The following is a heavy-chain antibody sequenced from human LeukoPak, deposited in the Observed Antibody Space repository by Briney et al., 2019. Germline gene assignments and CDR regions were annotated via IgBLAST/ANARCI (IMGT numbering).Heavy chain of an antibody. CDR1: GFTFSSYS. CDR3: ATPHRRTLTGYSSAEDYYMDV. D-gene: IGHD3-9*01. J-gene: IGHJ6*03. V-gene: IGHV3-21*01. Sequence: PGGSLRLSCAASGFTFSSYSMNWVRQAPGKGLEWVSSISSSSSYIYYADSVKGRFTISRDNARNSLYLQMNSLRAEDTAVYYCATPHRRTLTGYSSAEDYYMDVWGKGTTVTVS. CDR2: ISSSSSYI.